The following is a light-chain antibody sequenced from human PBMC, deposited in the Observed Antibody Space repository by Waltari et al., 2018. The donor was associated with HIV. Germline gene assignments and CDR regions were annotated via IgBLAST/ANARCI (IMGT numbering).Light chain of an antibody. CDR2: YDD. Sequence: QSVLTQPPSVSEAPRQRVTISCSGSSSHIGSNVVNWYQKVPGKAPKLLIYYDDLLSSGVSDRFSGSKSGTSASLAIRGLLSEDEAEYYCAAWDDSLNAYVFGSGTKVTVL. CDR3: AAWDDSLNAYV. CDR1: SSHIGSNV. V-gene: IGLV1-36*01. J-gene: IGLJ1*01.